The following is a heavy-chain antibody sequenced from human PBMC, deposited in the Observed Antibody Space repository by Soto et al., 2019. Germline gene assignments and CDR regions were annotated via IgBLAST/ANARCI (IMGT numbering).Heavy chain of an antibody. J-gene: IGHJ4*02. CDR2: ISYDGSNK. CDR3: ARDSDDFWSGYLVL. CDR1: GLTFSSYA. D-gene: IGHD3-3*01. Sequence: GGSLRLSCAASGLTFSSYAMHWVRQAPGKGLEWVAVISYDGSNKYYADSVKGRFTISRDNSKNTLYLQMNSLRAEDTAVYYCARDSDDFWSGYLVLWGQGTLVTVSS. V-gene: IGHV3-30-3*01.